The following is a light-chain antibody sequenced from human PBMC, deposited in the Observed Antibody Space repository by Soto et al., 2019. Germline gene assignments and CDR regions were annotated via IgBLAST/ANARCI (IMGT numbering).Light chain of an antibody. V-gene: IGKV1-5*01. CDR3: QQYNSYSPT. Sequence: DIQMTQSPSTLSASVGDRVTITCRASQSISSWLAWYQQKPGKAPKLLIYDASSLESGVPSRFSGSGYGTEFTLTISGLQPGDSATDYCQQYNSYSPTFGQGAKVDIK. J-gene: IGKJ1*01. CDR2: DAS. CDR1: QSISSW.